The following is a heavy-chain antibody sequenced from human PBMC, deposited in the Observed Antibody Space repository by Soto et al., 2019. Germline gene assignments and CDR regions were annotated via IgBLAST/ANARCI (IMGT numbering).Heavy chain of an antibody. J-gene: IGHJ6*02. D-gene: IGHD3-10*01. CDR2: IIPIFGTA. CDR3: ASYGSGRRDYYSDGMYV. V-gene: IGHV1-69*01. Sequence: QVQLGQSGAEVKKPGSAVKVSCQASAGTFSSYAISWGRQAPGQGLEWIGGIIPIFGTANYGQKFQGRFTITSDESTNTDSMDLSSLRAEDRAVYYCASYGSGRRDYYSDGMYVWGLGSTVTVAS. CDR1: AGTFSSYA.